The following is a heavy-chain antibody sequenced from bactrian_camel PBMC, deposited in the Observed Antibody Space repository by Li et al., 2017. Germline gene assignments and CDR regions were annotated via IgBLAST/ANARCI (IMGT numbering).Heavy chain of an antibody. CDR1: GLTSSEYY. CDR2: IYEDGANT. J-gene: IGHJ4*01. D-gene: IGHD3*01. V-gene: IGHV3-2*01. CDR3: AAGMVGGRLLNRDEYQY. Sequence: QVQLVESGGGLVQPGGSLRLSCAASGLTSSEYYMSWVRQAPGKERAAVARIYEDGANTYYADSVKGRFTISQDNAKNTLHLRMNRLKPEDTGVYYCAAGMVGGRLLNRDEYQYWGQGTQVTVS.